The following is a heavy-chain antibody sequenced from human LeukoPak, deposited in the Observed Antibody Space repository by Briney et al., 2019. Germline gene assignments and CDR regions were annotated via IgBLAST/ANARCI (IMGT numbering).Heavy chain of an antibody. Sequence: GGSLRLSCAVSGFTFSNFWMTWVRQAPGRGLEWVANIHPEGNEKYHVESVKGRFTISRDSVKNLLFLQMNGLRVEDTAVYYCARGDDFSGDHWGQGTLVTVSS. CDR2: IHPEGNEK. D-gene: IGHD1-1*01. V-gene: IGHV3-7*04. J-gene: IGHJ4*02. CDR1: GFTFSNFW. CDR3: ARGDDFSGDH.